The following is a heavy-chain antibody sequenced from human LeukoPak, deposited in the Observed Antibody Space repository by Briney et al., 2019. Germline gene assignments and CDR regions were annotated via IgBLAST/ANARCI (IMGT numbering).Heavy chain of an antibody. D-gene: IGHD2/OR15-2a*01. CDR2: TYYRSKWYN. CDR3: ARAGLRGCTTDGCQQYYFDP. V-gene: IGHV6-1*01. CDR1: GDSVSSNSAA. Sequence: SQTLSLTCAISGDSVSSNSAAWNWIRQSPSRGLEWLGRTYYRSKWYNDYAVSVKSRITINPDTSMNQFSLQLSSVTPEDTAIYYCARAGLRGCTTDGCQQYYFDPWGQGTLVIVSS. J-gene: IGHJ5*02.